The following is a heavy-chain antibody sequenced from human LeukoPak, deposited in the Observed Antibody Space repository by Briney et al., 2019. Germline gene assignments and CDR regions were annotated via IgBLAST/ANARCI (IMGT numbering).Heavy chain of an antibody. V-gene: IGHV3-30*02. CDR2: LRYDGSNA. J-gene: IGHJ4*02. Sequence: GGSLRLSCAASGFTFASYGMHWVRQAPGKGLEWVAFLRYDGSNAFYADSVKGRFTISRDNSKNTLYLQMYSLKVEDTAVYYCVINRAHYSSTWGEALGWWGQGTLVTVSS. CDR1: GFTFASYG. CDR3: VINRAHYSSTWGEALGW. D-gene: IGHD6-19*01.